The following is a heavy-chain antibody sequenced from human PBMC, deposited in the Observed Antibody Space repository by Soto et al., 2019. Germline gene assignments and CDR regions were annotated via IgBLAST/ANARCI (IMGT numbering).Heavy chain of an antibody. CDR3: ARGYPRSILSTSLTTSYWFDS. CDR1: GESLRGYY. J-gene: IGHJ5*01. D-gene: IGHD2-21*01. Sequence: QVQLQQWGTGLLKPSETLSLHCAVYGESLRGYYWCWIRQPPAMGLQWIGEINHRGTTNHNSSPKSRAIISIATSKNQASLRLNYVTAADTAVYYCARGYPRSILSTSLTTSYWFDSWGQGTLVTVSS. CDR2: INHRGTT. V-gene: IGHV4-34*04.